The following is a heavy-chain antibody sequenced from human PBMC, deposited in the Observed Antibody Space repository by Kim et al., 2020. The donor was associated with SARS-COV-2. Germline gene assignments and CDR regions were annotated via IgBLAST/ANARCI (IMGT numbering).Heavy chain of an antibody. CDR1: GLSFDNAA. Sequence: GGSLRLSCTASGLSFDNAAMNWVRQAPGKGLEWVAGISFDGRNKAYADSVKGRVTISRDNSKSTLNLQMNSLRVENTAVYYCARGNYYESVSLSDYYNGMDVWGQGTTVTVSS. D-gene: IGHD3-10*01. CDR3: ARGNYYESVSLSDYYNGMDV. J-gene: IGHJ6*02. CDR2: ISFDGRNK. V-gene: IGHV3-30-3*01.